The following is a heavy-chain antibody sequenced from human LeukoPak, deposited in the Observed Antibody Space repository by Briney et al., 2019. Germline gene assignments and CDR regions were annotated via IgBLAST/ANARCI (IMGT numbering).Heavy chain of an antibody. CDR3: ARDLGHRGHYYGMDV. Sequence: GGSLRLSCAASGFTFSSYGMHWVRQAPGKGLEWVAVISYDGSNKYYADSVKGRFTISRDNSKNTLYLQMNSLRAEDTAVYYCARDLGHRGHYYGMDVWGQGTTVTVSS. D-gene: IGHD3-16*01. CDR1: GFTFSSYG. J-gene: IGHJ6*02. V-gene: IGHV3-30*03. CDR2: ISYDGSNK.